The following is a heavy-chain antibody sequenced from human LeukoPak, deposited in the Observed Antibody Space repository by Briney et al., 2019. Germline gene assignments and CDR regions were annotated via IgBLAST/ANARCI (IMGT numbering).Heavy chain of an antibody. V-gene: IGHV1-2*02. CDR2: INPNSGGT. D-gene: IGHD2-2*01. J-gene: IGHJ4*02. Sequence: PGASVKVSCKASGYTFTGYYMHWVRQAPGQGLEWMGWINPNSGGTNYAQKFQGRVTMTRDTSISTAYMELSRLRSDDTAVYYCARVACSSTSCYLDYWGQGTLVTVSS. CDR3: ARVACSSTSCYLDY. CDR1: GYTFTGYY.